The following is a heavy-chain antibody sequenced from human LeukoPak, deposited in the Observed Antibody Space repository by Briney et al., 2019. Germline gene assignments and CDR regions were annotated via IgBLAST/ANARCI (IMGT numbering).Heavy chain of an antibody. D-gene: IGHD3-10*01. CDR3: ARGGADVYGRAFDY. Sequence: SETLSLTCTVSGGSISSSSYYWGWIRQPPGKSLEWIGSIYYRGNTYSNPSLRSRVTISVDTSKNQFSLKLSSVTAADTAVYYCARGGADVYGRAFDYWGQRTQVTVSS. J-gene: IGHJ4*02. CDR1: GGSISSSSYY. V-gene: IGHV4-39*07. CDR2: IYYRGNT.